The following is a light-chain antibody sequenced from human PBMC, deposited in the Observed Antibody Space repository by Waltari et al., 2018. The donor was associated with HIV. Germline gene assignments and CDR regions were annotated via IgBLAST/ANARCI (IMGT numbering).Light chain of an antibody. J-gene: IGLJ2*01. CDR2: DNN. CDR3: GSWDTSLVAGV. V-gene: IGLV1-51*01. CDR1: SSNLENNY. Sequence: QSILTQPPSVSAAPGQRVTISCSGSSSNLENNYVSWYQQLPGTAPKLLIYDNNKRPSGIPDRFSGSKSGSSATLGITGLQTGDEADYYCGSWDTSLVAGVFGGGTKVTVL.